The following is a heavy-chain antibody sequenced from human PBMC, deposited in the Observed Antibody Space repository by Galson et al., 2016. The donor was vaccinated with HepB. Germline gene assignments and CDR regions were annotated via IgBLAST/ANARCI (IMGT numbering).Heavy chain of an antibody. Sequence: SLRLSCAASGFSIRKYWMQWVRLVPGEGLEWVASISDDGGKTYHVDSVKGRFTISRDTAKNSLYLQMNSLRAEDTAVYFCARVITFYDLMDCWGQGAVVTVSS. J-gene: IGHJ4*02. CDR3: ARVITFYDLMDC. V-gene: IGHV3-7*03. D-gene: IGHD3-3*01. CDR2: ISDDGGKT. CDR1: GFSIRKYW.